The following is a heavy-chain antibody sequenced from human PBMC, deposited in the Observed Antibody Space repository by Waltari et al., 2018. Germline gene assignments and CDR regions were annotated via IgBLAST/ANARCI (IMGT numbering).Heavy chain of an antibody. CDR1: GFTFSNYE. CDR3: ARVGIPVAGTGC. Sequence: EVQLVESGGDLVQPGGSLRLSCAASGFTFSNYEMNWVRQAPGKGLEWISYIGSSGTTIYYADSVRGRFTISRDNAKNSLYLQMNSLRAEDTAVYYCARVGIPVAGTGCWGQGTLVTVSS. D-gene: IGHD6-19*01. V-gene: IGHV3-48*03. J-gene: IGHJ4*02. CDR2: IGSSGTTI.